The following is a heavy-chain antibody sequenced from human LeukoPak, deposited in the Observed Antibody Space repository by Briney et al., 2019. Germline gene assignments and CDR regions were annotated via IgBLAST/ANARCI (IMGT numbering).Heavy chain of an antibody. CDR1: GYTFTSYY. J-gene: IGHJ3*02. Sequence: ASVKVSCKASGYTFTSYYIHWVRQAPGQGLEWMGIINPSGGSTTYAQKFQGRVAMTRDTSTSRVYMEVSSLRSEDTAVYYCARERRVVYDSDGYHPFDIWGQGTMVTVSS. D-gene: IGHD3-22*01. CDR2: INPSGGST. CDR3: ARERRVVYDSDGYHPFDI. V-gene: IGHV1-46*01.